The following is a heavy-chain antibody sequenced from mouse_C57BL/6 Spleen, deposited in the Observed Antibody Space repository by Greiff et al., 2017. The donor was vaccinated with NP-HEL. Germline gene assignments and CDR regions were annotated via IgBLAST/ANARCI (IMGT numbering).Heavy chain of an antibody. CDR3: ARQDYGMDY. J-gene: IGHJ4*01. V-gene: IGHV5-6*01. Sequence: VQLQQSGGDLVKPGGSLKLSCAASGFTFSSYGMSWVRQTPDKKLEWVATISSGGSYTYYPDSVKGRFTISRDNAKNTLYLQMSSLKSEDTAMYYCARQDYGMDYWGQGTSVTVSS. CDR1: GFTFSSYG. D-gene: IGHD2-4*01. CDR2: ISSGGSYT.